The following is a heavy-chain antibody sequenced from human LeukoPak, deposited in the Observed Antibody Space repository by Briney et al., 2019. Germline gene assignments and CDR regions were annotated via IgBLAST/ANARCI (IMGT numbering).Heavy chain of an antibody. CDR1: GGSISSYY. CDR2: IYSSGST. Sequence: SETLSLTCTVSGGSISSYYWSWIREPAGKGLEGIGRIYSSGSTNYNPSLKSRVTMSVDTSKNQFSLKLSSVTAADTAVYYCARTIPHSSGWYSWDYYYYGMDVWGQGTTVTVSS. V-gene: IGHV4-4*07. CDR3: ARTIPHSSGWYSWDYYYYGMDV. D-gene: IGHD6-19*01. J-gene: IGHJ6*02.